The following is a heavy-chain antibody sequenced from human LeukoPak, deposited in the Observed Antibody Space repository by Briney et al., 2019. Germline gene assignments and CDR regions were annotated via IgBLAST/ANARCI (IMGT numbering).Heavy chain of an antibody. D-gene: IGHD2-21*01. Sequence: GGSLRLSCAASGFTLSSYAMSWVRQAPGKGLEWVSAISDSGNTYHADSVKGRFTISRDSSKNTLSLQMNRLRPEDAAVYYCAKAPVTTCRGAYCYPFDYWGQGTLVTVSS. CDR2: ISDSGNT. CDR3: AKAPVTTCRGAYCYPFDY. J-gene: IGHJ4*02. CDR1: GFTLSSYA. V-gene: IGHV3-23*01.